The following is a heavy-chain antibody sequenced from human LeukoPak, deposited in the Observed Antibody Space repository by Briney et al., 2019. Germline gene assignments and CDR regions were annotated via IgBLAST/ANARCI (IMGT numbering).Heavy chain of an antibody. CDR3: ARDARGYSYGSYYYGMDV. Sequence: GGSLRLSCAASGFTFSSYGMHWVRQAPGKGLEWGAVIWYDGSNKYYADSVKGRFTISRDNSKNTLYLQMNSLRAEDTAVYYCARDARGYSYGSYYYGMDVWGQGTTVTVSS. V-gene: IGHV3-33*01. D-gene: IGHD5-18*01. CDR1: GFTFSSYG. CDR2: IWYDGSNK. J-gene: IGHJ6*02.